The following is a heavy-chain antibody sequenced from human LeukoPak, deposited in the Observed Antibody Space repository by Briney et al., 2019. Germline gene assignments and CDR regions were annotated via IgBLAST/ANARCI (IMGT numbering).Heavy chain of an antibody. CDR3: AIDRDGYNTD. Sequence: TGGSLRLSCAASGFTFSSYSMNWVRQAPGKGLSLFSSFISTTSYIYSPASVNLRFTISRDNANNSLYLQMTSLRAEDTAVYYCAIDRDGYNTDWGQGTLVTVSS. D-gene: IGHD5-24*01. J-gene: IGHJ4*02. V-gene: IGHV3-21*01. CDR1: GFTFSSYS. CDR2: FISTTSYI.